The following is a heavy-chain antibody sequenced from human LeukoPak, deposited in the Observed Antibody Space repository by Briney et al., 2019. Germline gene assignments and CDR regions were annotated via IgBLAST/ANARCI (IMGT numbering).Heavy chain of an antibody. CDR2: ISSSSSYI. V-gene: IGHV3-21*01. J-gene: IGHJ4*02. D-gene: IGHD6-6*01. CDR3: AREEYSSSSGDY. CDR1: GFTFSSYS. Sequence: GGSLRLSCAASGFTFSSYSMNWVRQAPGKGLEWGSSISSSSSYIYYADSVKGRFTISRDNAKNSLYLQMNSLRAEDTAVYYCAREEYSSSSGDYWGQGTLVTVSS.